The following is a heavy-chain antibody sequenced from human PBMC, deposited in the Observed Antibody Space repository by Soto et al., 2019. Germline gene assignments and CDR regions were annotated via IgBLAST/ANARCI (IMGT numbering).Heavy chain of an antibody. CDR3: ARERTVVVPAAENWFDP. CDR1: GYTFTSYG. J-gene: IGHJ5*02. V-gene: IGHV1-18*01. D-gene: IGHD2-2*01. Sequence: GASVKVSCKASGYTFTSYGISWVRQAPGQGLEWMGWISAYNGNTNYAQKLQGRVTMTTDTSTSTAYMELRSLRSDDTAVYYCARERTVVVPAAENWFDPRGQGTLVTVSS. CDR2: ISAYNGNT.